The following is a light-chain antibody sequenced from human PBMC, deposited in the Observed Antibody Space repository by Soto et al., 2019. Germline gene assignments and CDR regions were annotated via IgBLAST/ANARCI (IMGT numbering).Light chain of an antibody. CDR1: QGVTPAY. J-gene: IGKJ3*01. CDR2: GAS. V-gene: IGKV3-20*01. CDR3: LQYGGSLLFT. Sequence: EIVLTQSPGTLALSPGERATLSCRASQGVTPAYLAWYQHKPGQAPRLLIYGASNRATGIPDRFSGSGSGTDFTLTISRLEPDDFAVYSCLQYGGSLLFTLGPGTRVDFK.